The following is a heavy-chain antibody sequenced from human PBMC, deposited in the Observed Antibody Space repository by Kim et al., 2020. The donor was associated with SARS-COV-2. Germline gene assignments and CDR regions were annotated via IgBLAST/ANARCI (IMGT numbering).Heavy chain of an antibody. Sequence: ASVKVSCKASGYTFTSYGISWVRQAPGQGLEWMGWISAYNGNTNYAQKLQGRVTMTTDTSTSTAYMELRSLRSDDTAVYYCARLSLDYGDYEGYYFDYWGQRTLVTVSS. CDR3: ARLSLDYGDYEGYYFDY. CDR1: GYTFTSYG. CDR2: ISAYNGNT. J-gene: IGHJ4*02. D-gene: IGHD4-17*01. V-gene: IGHV1-18*04.